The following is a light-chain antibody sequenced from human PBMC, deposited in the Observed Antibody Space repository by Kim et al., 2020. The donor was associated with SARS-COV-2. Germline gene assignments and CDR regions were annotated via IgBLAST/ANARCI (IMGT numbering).Light chain of an antibody. J-gene: IGKJ5*01. Sequence: ASVGASVTFPCRARQDSGNHIASHQQHPGRAPKLLIYDASTLQSGVPSRFRGSGSGTDFTLTISSLQPEDFATYYCQQLNDYPYTFGQGTRLEIK. V-gene: IGKV1-9*01. CDR1: QDSGNH. CDR3: QQLNDYPYT. CDR2: DAS.